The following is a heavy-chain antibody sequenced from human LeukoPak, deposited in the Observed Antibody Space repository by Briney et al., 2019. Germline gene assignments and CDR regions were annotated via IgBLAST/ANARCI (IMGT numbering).Heavy chain of an antibody. CDR2: INPSGGST. CDR3: VRDGGR. CDR1: GYTFTNYY. Sequence: ASVKVSCKASGYTFTNYYMHWVRQAPGQGLEWMGKINPSGGSTSYAQKFQGRVTVTSDTSTRTVYMELSSLRSEDTAVYYCVRDGGRWGQGTLVTVPS. D-gene: IGHD3-16*01. V-gene: IGHV1-46*01. J-gene: IGHJ4*02.